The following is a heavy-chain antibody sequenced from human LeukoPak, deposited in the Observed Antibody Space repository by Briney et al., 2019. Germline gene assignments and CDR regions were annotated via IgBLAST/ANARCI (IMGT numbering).Heavy chain of an antibody. CDR3: ARWTYGDFNAFDI. D-gene: IGHD4-17*01. V-gene: IGHV3-21*01. CDR1: GLTFSSYS. CDR2: ISSSSSYI. Sequence: GGSLRLSCAASGLTFSSYSMNWVRQAPGKGLEWVSSISSSSSYIYYADSVKGRFTISRDNAKNSLYLQMNSLRAEDTAVYYCARWTYGDFNAFDIWGQGTMVTVSS. J-gene: IGHJ3*02.